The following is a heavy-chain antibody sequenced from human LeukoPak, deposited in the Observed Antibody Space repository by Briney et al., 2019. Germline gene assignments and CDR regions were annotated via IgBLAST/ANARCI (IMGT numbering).Heavy chain of an antibody. Sequence: PSETLSLTCIVSGGSITTSDNYWGWIRQPPGKGLEWIGAVHNSGSTYYNPSLKSRVTMSIDRSTNRFSLKLSSVTAADTAVYYCARGVGATISYYHYYIDVWGKGTTVTVSS. V-gene: IGHV4-39*07. J-gene: IGHJ6*03. CDR2: VHNSGST. CDR3: ARGVGATISYYHYYIDV. D-gene: IGHD1-26*01. CDR1: GGSITTSDNY.